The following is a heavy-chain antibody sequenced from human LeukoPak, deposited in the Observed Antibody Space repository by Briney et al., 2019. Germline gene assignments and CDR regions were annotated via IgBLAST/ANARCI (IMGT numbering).Heavy chain of an antibody. CDR1: GGSISSYY. V-gene: IGHV4-4*07. CDR2: IYTSGST. D-gene: IGHD4-11*01. Sequence: SETLSLTCTVSGGSISSYYWSRIRQPAGKGLEWIGRIYTSGSTNYNPSLKSRVTMSVDTSKNQFSLKLSSVTAADTAVYYCARDGYSNYGLQTFFPSFDYWGQGTLVTVSS. CDR3: ARDGYSNYGLQTFFPSFDY. J-gene: IGHJ4*02.